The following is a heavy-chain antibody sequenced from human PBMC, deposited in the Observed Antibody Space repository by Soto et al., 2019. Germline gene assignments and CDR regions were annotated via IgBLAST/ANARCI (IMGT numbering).Heavy chain of an antibody. J-gene: IGHJ6*02. CDR1: GYSFTSYW. CDR2: IYPGDSDT. D-gene: IGHD6-6*01. V-gene: IGHV5-51*01. CDR3: ARHIAARGANYYYYYGMDV. Sequence: GESLKISCKGSGYSFTSYWIGWVRQMPGKGLEWMGIIYPGDSDTRYSPSFQGQVTISADKSISTAYLQWSSLKASDTAMYYCARHIAARGANYYYYYGMDVWGQGTTVTVSS.